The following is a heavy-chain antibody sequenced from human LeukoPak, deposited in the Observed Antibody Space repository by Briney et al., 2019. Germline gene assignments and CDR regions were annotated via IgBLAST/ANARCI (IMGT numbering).Heavy chain of an antibody. CDR2: IIPMFGTV. D-gene: IGHD3-22*01. Sequence: GASVKVSCKTSGGTFSTYAMSWVRQAPGQGLEWMGVIIPMFGTVIYAQKFQGRVTSTADESTSTAYMELSRLRSDDTAVYYCASILGDSSGYPHDYWGQGTLVTVSS. V-gene: IGHV1-69*13. CDR3: ASILGDSSGYPHDY. J-gene: IGHJ4*02. CDR1: GGTFSTYA.